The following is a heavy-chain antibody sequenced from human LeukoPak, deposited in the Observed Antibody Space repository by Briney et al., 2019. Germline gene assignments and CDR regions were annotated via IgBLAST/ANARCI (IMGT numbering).Heavy chain of an antibody. D-gene: IGHD6-19*01. CDR2: IGGGGDTT. J-gene: IGHJ1*01. Sequence: GGSLRLSCAASGFTFTNYGMTWVRQAPGKGLEWVSAIGGGGDTTYYADSVKGRFTISRDNSKNTLYLQMNSLRAEDTAVYYCAKDPTVAGTAEYFQNWGQGTLVTVSS. CDR1: GFTFTNYG. V-gene: IGHV3-23*01. CDR3: AKDPTVAGTAEYFQN.